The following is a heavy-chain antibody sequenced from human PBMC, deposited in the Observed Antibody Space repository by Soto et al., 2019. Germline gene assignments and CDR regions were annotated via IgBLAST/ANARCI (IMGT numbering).Heavy chain of an antibody. V-gene: IGHV1-18*04. CDR1: GYTLINYG. J-gene: IGHJ6*02. CDR3: AREGAGITIFGVVPLYGMDV. D-gene: IGHD3-3*01. CDR2: ISGYNGNT. Sequence: GASVKVSCKASGYTLINYGISWVRQAPGQGLEWMGWISGYNGNTKYAEKFQGRVTVTTDTSTSTAYMELRSLRSDDTAVYYCAREGAGITIFGVVPLYGMDVWGQGTTVTVSS.